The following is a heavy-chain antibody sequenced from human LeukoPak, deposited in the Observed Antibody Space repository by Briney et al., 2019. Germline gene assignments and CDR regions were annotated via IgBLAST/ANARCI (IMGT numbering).Heavy chain of an antibody. CDR1: GFTFSTYW. D-gene: IGHD3-22*01. CDR2: IKEDGSEK. V-gene: IGHV3-7*01. Sequence: GGSLRLSCAASGFTFSTYWMSWVRQAPRKGLEWVANIKEDGSEKYYGDSVKGRFTISRDNAKNSLYLQMNSLRAEDTAVYYCARDSSGYQWGQGTLVTVSS. CDR3: ARDSSGYQ. J-gene: IGHJ4*02.